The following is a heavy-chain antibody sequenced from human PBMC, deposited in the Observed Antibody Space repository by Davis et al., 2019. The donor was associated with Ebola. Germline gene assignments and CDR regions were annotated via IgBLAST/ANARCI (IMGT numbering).Heavy chain of an antibody. D-gene: IGHD4-17*01. V-gene: IGHV3-23*01. CDR3: AKVTTIYFDY. CDR1: GFTFSSYA. CDR2: ISGSGGST. Sequence: GESLKISCAASGFTFSSYAMSWVRQAPGKGLEWVSAISGSGGSTYYADSVKGRFTISRDNSKNTLYLQMNSLRAEDTAVYYCAKVTTIYFDYWGQGTLVTVSS. J-gene: IGHJ4*02.